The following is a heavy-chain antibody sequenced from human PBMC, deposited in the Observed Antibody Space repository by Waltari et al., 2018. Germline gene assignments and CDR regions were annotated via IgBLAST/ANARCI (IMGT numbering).Heavy chain of an antibody. Sequence: QVQLVQSGAEVKKPGASVKVSCKASGYTFTSYDINWVRQATGQGLEWMGGRNPKSGNTGYAQKFQGRVTMTRNTSISTAYMELSSLRSEDTAVYYCARVATGYSSSWYFLYNWFDPWGQGTLVTVSS. D-gene: IGHD6-13*01. CDR3: ARVATGYSSSWYFLYNWFDP. V-gene: IGHV1-8*01. CDR1: GYTFTSYD. CDR2: RNPKSGNT. J-gene: IGHJ5*02.